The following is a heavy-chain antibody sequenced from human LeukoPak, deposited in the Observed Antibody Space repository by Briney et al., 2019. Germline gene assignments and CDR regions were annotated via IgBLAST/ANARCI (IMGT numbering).Heavy chain of an antibody. Sequence: ASVKVSCKASGYTFTNYGISWVRQAPGQGLEWMGWISGYNGDSYYVQKFQGRVTMTTDTSTTTAYMELTSLRSDDTAVYYCARGGSYPTSPDYWGQGTLVTVSS. CDR3: ARGGSYPTSPDY. CDR2: ISGYNGDS. CDR1: GYTFTNYG. J-gene: IGHJ4*02. D-gene: IGHD1-26*01. V-gene: IGHV1-18*01.